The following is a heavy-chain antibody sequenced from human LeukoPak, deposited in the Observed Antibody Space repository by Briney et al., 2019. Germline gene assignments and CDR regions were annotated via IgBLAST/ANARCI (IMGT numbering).Heavy chain of an antibody. CDR1: GFTFSRYW. Sequence: HPGGSLRLSCAASGFTFSRYWMSWVRQAPGKGLEWVANIKQDGSEKNYVDSVRGRFTISRDNAKNSLNLQMNSLRVEDTAVYYCARQAGDFWGQGTLVTVSS. D-gene: IGHD3-10*01. CDR2: IKQDGSEK. V-gene: IGHV3-7*01. CDR3: ARQAGDF. J-gene: IGHJ4*02.